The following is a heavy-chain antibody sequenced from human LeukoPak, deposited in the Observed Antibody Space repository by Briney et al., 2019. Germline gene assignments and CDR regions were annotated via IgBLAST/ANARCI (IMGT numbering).Heavy chain of an antibody. Sequence: GGSLRLSCAASGFTFSSYAMSWVRQAPGKGLEWVSAISGSGGSTYYADSVKGRFTISKDNSKNTLYLQMNSLRAEDTAVYYCAKYEQASHYYYYYMDVWGKGTTVTVSS. CDR2: ISGSGGST. J-gene: IGHJ6*03. CDR3: AKYEQASHYYYYYMDV. V-gene: IGHV3-23*01. D-gene: IGHD3-3*01. CDR1: GFTFSSYA.